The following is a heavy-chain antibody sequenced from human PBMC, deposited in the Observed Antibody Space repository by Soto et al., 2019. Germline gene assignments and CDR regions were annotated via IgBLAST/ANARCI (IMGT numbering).Heavy chain of an antibody. CDR2: IYYSGST. CDR3: ASRPSYCSSTSCYLGYVY. V-gene: IGHV4-39*01. Sequence: SETLSLTCTVSGGSISSSSYYWGWIRQPPGKGLEWIGSIYYSGSTYYNPSLKSRVTISVDTSKNQFSLKLSSGTAADTAVYYCASRPSYCSSTSCYLGYVYWGQGTLVTVSS. D-gene: IGHD2-2*01. J-gene: IGHJ4*02. CDR1: GGSISSSSYY.